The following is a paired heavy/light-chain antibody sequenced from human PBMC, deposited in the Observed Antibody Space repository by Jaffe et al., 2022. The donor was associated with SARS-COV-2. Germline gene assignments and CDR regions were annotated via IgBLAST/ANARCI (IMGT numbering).Heavy chain of an antibody. J-gene: IGHJ1*01. D-gene: IGHD3-22*01. CDR1: GYTFTAYY. CDR3: AAYDTPGYFSLDSFDL. V-gene: IGHV1-2*06. Sequence: QVQLVQSGAEVKKPGASVRVSCQASGYTFTAYYINWVRQVPGQGLEWMGRMSPKNGDTVYGQQYQGRVSMTGDTAISTAYLELRGLTSDDTAVYYCAAYDTPGYFSLDSFDLWGQGTLVTVAS. CDR2: MSPKNGDT.
Light chain of an antibody. V-gene: IGKV3-11*01. CDR1: QSVHSY. Sequence: DIVLTQSPIILSASPGETATLSCRASQSVHSYLAWYQQKPGQAPRLLIYDASNRATGIPARFSGSGSGTDFTLTISGLEPEDFAVYYCQQRGVRPPFTFGPGTKVDIK. J-gene: IGKJ3*01. CDR3: QQRGVRPPFT. CDR2: DAS.